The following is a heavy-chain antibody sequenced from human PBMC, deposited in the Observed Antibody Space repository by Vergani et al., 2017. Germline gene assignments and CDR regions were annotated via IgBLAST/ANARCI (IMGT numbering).Heavy chain of an antibody. CDR2: IYYSGST. D-gene: IGHD2-2*01. J-gene: IGHJ4*02. CDR1: GGSISSSSYY. Sequence: QLQLQESGPGLVTPSESLSLTCTVSGGSISSSSYYWGWLRQHPGKGLEWIGCIYYSGSTYYNPSLKSRVTISVDTSKTQFSLTMSSVTAADTAVFCCAGPVQPATILGGGYWGQGTLVTVSS. V-gene: IGHV4-39*01. CDR3: AGPVQPATILGGGY.